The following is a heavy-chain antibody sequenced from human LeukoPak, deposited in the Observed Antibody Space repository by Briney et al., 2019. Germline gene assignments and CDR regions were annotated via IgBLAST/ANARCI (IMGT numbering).Heavy chain of an antibody. V-gene: IGHV3-21*01. D-gene: IGHD3-16*02. CDR1: GFTFSSYS. CDR3: AREGLGLRLGGLSSFDY. CDR2: ISSSSSYI. J-gene: IGHJ4*02. Sequence: GGSLRLSCAASGFTFSSYSMNWVRQAPGKGLEWVSSISSSSSYIYYADSVKGRFTISRDNAKNSLYLQMNSLRAEDTAVYYCAREGLGLRLGGLSSFDYWGQGTLVTVSS.